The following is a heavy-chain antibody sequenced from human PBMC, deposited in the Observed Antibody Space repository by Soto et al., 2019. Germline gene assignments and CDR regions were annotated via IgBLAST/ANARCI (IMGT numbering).Heavy chain of an antibody. V-gene: IGHV1-58*01. CDR2: IVVVSGNT. D-gene: IGHD3-22*01. CDR1: GFTFISSA. CDR3: AADYYDTNGYYYDY. J-gene: IGHJ4*02. Sequence: VASVKVSCKASGFTFISSAAQWVRQARGQRLEWIGWIVVVSGNTNYAQKFQERVTITRDMSTSTAYMELSSLRSEDTAVYYCAADYYDTNGYYYDYWGRGTLVTVSS.